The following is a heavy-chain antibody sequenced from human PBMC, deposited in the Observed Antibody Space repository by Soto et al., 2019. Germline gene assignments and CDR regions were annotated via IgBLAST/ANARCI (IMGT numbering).Heavy chain of an antibody. CDR1: GFTFSSYA. Sequence: GGSLRLSCAASGFTFSSYAMSWVRQAPGKGLEWVSAISGSGGSTYYADSVKGRFTISRDNSKNTLYLQMNSLRAEDTAVYYCAKDIGSIGRINWFDPWGQGTLVTVSS. D-gene: IGHD6-19*01. J-gene: IGHJ5*02. CDR2: ISGSGGST. V-gene: IGHV3-23*01. CDR3: AKDIGSIGRINWFDP.